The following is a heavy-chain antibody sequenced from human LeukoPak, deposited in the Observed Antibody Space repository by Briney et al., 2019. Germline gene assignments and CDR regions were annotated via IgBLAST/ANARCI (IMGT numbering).Heavy chain of an antibody. J-gene: IGHJ4*02. CDR3: AKGNPTSYSDILYYFDY. D-gene: IGHD4-17*01. Sequence: ASVKVSCKASGYTFTNYYMQWVRQAPGQGLEWMGIINPSGSSTSYAREFQGRVTMTRDTSTTTVYMELSSLRSEDTAVYFCAKGNPTSYSDILYYFDYWGQGTLVTVSS. CDR1: GYTFTNYY. CDR2: INPSGSST. V-gene: IGHV1-46*01.